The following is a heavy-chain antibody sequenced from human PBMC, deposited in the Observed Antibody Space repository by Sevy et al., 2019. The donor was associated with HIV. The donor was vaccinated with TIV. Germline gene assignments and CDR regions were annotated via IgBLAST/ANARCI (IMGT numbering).Heavy chain of an antibody. J-gene: IGHJ3*02. V-gene: IGHV1-46*01. D-gene: IGHD3-10*01. Sequence: ASVKVSCKASGYTFTSYYMHWVRQAPGQGLEWMGIINPSGGSTSYAQKFQGRVTMTRDTSTSTVYMELSSLRSEDTAVYYCARESRASNYYGSGSYYNVGDAFDIWGQGTMVTVSS. CDR1: GYTFTSYY. CDR3: ARESRASNYYGSGSYYNVGDAFDI. CDR2: INPSGGST.